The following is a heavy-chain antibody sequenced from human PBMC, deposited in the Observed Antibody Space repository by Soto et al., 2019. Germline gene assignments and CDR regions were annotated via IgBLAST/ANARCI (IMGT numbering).Heavy chain of an antibody. CDR3: ARRALPQCINGVCYKDGFWDY. D-gene: IGHD2-8*01. Sequence: SETLSLTCTVSGGSVSSGGYYWSWIRQHPGTGLEWIGYIYYSGTTYFNPSLKSRASISLDTSKNEFSLELTSVTAADTAVYYCARRALPQCINGVCYKDGFWDYWGQGALVTVSS. V-gene: IGHV4-31*03. CDR1: GGSVSSGGYY. J-gene: IGHJ4*02. CDR2: IYYSGTT.